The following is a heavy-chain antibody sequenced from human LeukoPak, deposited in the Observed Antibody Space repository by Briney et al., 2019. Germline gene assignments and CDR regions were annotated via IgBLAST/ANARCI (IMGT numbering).Heavy chain of an antibody. D-gene: IGHD6-19*01. CDR3: ATRRQIALPGTPSYYYYYMDV. CDR1: GYSFINYW. V-gene: IGHV5-51*01. Sequence: GESLKISCKGSGYSFINYWIAWVRQMPGKGLEWMGTIYPADSDTRYSPSFQGQVTISVDKSISTAYLQWSTLTASDTAMYYCATRRQIALPGTPSYYYYYMDVWGKGTTVTVSS. J-gene: IGHJ6*03. CDR2: IYPADSDT.